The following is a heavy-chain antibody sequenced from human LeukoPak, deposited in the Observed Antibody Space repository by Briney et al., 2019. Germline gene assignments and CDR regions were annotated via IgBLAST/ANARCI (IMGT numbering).Heavy chain of an antibody. CDR3: AKTSSSWFGDAFDI. V-gene: IGHV4-39*07. CDR1: GGSISSSSYY. Sequence: SETLSLTCTVPGGSISSSSYYWDWIRQPPGKGLEWIGEINHSGSTNYNPSLKSRVTISVDTSKNQFSLKLSSVTAADTAVYYCAKTSSSWFGDAFDIWGQGTMVTVSS. CDR2: INHSGST. J-gene: IGHJ3*02. D-gene: IGHD6-13*01.